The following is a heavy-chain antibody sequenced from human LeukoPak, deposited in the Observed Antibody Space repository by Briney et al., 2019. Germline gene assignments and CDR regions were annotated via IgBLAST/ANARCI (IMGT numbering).Heavy chain of an antibody. V-gene: IGHV4-4*07. CDR1: GDSISSYH. CDR2: IYSGGTT. Sequence: SETLSLTCIVSGDSISSYHWSWIRQPAGKGLEWIGRIYSGGTTNYNPSLKSRLTMSVDTSNNQFSLKVTSVTAAGTAVYYCARDCPTAFCSISSCFFGFDPWGQGALVTVAS. D-gene: IGHD2-2*01. CDR3: ARDCPTAFCSISSCFFGFDP. J-gene: IGHJ5*02.